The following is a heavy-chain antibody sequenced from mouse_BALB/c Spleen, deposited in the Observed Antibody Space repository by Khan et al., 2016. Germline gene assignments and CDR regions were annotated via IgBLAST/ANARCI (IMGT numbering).Heavy chain of an antibody. CDR3: ARPLITTGRGFAY. CDR2: ISDGGSYT. Sequence: EVELVESGGGLVKPGGSLKLSCAASGFTFSDYYMYWVRQTPEKRLEWVATISDGGSYTYYPDSVKGRFTISRDNAKNNLYLQMSSLKSEDTAMYYCARPLITTGRGFAYWGQGTLVTVSA. CDR1: GFTFSDYY. D-gene: IGHD1-1*01. J-gene: IGHJ3*01. V-gene: IGHV5-4*02.